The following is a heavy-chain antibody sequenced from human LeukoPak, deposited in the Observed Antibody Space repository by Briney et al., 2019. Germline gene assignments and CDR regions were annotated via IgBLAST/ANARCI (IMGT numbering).Heavy chain of an antibody. J-gene: IGHJ4*02. Sequence: GGSRRLSCAASGFTLSSYSMNWVRQAPGKGLEWVSYISSGSSSIYYADSVKGRFTISRDNAKNSLYLQMNSLRAEDTAVYYCARDHGVIRGFDYWGQGTLVTVSS. D-gene: IGHD3-10*01. CDR2: ISSGSSSI. V-gene: IGHV3-48*01. CDR3: ARDHGVIRGFDY. CDR1: GFTLSSYS.